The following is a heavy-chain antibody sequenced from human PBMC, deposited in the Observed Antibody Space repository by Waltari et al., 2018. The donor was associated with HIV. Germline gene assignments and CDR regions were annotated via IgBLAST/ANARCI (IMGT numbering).Heavy chain of an antibody. CDR1: GYTFTSYD. D-gene: IGHD3-22*01. V-gene: IGHV1-8*01. CDR3: ARGFNYYDSSGYRFDP. J-gene: IGHJ5*02. Sequence: QVQLVQSGSEVRKPGASVKVASKASGYTFTSYDINWVRQATGPGLEWMGWMNTKSGNTGYAQKCQGRVTMTRNTSISTVYMELRSLRSEDTAKYYCARGFNYYDSSGYRFDPWGQGTLVTVSS. CDR2: MNTKSGNT.